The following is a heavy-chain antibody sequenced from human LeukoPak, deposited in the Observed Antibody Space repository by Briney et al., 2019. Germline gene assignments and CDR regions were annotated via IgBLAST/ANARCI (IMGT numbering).Heavy chain of an antibody. CDR2: IGTAGDT. Sequence: GGSLRLSCATSGFTFSNHAMHWVRQATGKGLEWVSAIGTAGDTFYPGSVKGRFTISRENAKNSLSLQMTRLRAEATAVYSCVRQKTPHGTFDYGGQGTLVPVSS. V-gene: IGHV3-13*01. CDR3: VRQKTPHGTFDY. CDR1: GFTFSNHA. J-gene: IGHJ4*02. D-gene: IGHD1-26*01.